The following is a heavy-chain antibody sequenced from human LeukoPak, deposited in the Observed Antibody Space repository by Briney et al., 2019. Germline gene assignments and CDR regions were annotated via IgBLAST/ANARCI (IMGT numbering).Heavy chain of an antibody. J-gene: IGHJ6*04. D-gene: IGHD3-10*02. V-gene: IGHV3-7*01. CDR2: IKEDGSQK. CDR3: AELGITMIGGV. Sequence: GGSLRLSCAASAFTFSTYWMSWVRQAPGKGLEWVANIKEDGSQKYYVDSVKGRFAISRDNAENSLYLQMNSLRAEDTAVYYCAELGITMIGGVWGKGTTVTISS. CDR1: AFTFSTYW.